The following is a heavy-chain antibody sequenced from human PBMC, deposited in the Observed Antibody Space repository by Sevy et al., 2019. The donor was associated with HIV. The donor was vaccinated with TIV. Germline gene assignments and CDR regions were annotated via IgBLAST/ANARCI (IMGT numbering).Heavy chain of an antibody. D-gene: IGHD2-2*01. CDR1: TFTFSSYS. J-gene: IGHJ6*02. V-gene: IGHV3-7*03. CDR2: IKKDGTEK. Sequence: GGSLRLSCAASTFTFSSYSMNWVRQAPGKGLEWVATIKKDGTEKYYVDSVRGRFTMSRDNAKNSLYLQMNSLRVEDTALYYCARDCSSTTCLWGLDFWGQGTTVTVSS. CDR3: ARDCSSTTCLWGLDF.